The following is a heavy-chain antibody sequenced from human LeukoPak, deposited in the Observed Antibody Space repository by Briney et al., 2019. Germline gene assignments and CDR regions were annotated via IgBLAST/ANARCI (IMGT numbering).Heavy chain of an antibody. V-gene: IGHV3-7*01. CDR2: INPDGRDT. Sequence: GGSLRLSCVVSGFTFNRCWMNWVRQAPGKGLGWVAHINPDGRDTYYADSVKGRLTISRDNAQNSMYLQMNSLRVEDTAVYYCTSWGDTTAEYFQRWGQGTLVTVSS. CDR1: GFTFNRCW. J-gene: IGHJ1*01. D-gene: IGHD2-21*02. CDR3: TSWGDTTAEYFQR.